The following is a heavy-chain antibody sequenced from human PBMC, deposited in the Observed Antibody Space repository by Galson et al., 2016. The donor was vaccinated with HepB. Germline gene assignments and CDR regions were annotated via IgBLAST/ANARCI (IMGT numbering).Heavy chain of an antibody. D-gene: IGHD2-2*03. J-gene: IGHJ4*02. V-gene: IGHV3-15*01. Sequence: WVRQAPGKGLEWAGRIKTKSDGGTTQYAAPVEGRFTISRDDSENRLYLQMNNLEPGDTAVYYCTTDGLDISFDYWGQGTRVTVSS. CDR3: TTDGLDISFDY. CDR2: IKTKSDGGTT.